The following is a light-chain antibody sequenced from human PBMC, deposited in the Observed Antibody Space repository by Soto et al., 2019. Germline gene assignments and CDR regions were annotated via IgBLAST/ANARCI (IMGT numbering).Light chain of an antibody. J-gene: IGKJ1*01. CDR1: QSISDY. CDR2: SAS. Sequence: DIQMTQSPSSLSASIGDRVTITCRASQSISDYLNWYQQKPGNAPKLLIYSASTLHSGVPSRFSGSGSGTDFTLTISSLQPEDFATYSCQQSYRTPRTFGQGTKVEIK. V-gene: IGKV1-39*01. CDR3: QQSYRTPRT.